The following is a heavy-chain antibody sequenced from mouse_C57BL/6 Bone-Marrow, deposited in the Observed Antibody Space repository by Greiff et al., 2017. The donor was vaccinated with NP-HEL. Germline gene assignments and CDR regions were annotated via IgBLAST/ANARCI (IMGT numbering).Heavy chain of an antibody. CDR1: GYTFTSYG. CDR2: IYPRSGNT. V-gene: IGHV1-81*01. D-gene: IGHD4-1*01. Sequence: VQRVESGAELARPGASVKLSCKASGYTFTSYGISWVKQRTGQGLEWIGEIYPRSGNTYYNEKFKGKATLTADKSSSTAYMELRSLTSEDSAVYFCASTGTRAMDYWGQGTSVTVSS. CDR3: ASTGTRAMDY. J-gene: IGHJ4*01.